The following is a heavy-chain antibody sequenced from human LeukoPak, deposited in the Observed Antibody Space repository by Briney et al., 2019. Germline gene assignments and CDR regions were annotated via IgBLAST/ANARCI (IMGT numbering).Heavy chain of an antibody. D-gene: IGHD3-10*01. CDR2: IIPIFGTA. CDR1: GGTFSSYA. Sequence: EASVTVSCTASGGTFSSYAISWVRQAPGQGLEWMGGIIPIFGTANYAQKFQGRVTITADESTSTAYMELSSLRSENTAVYYCAREFGRSYYGSGSPVGYGMDVWGQGTTVTVSS. J-gene: IGHJ6*02. V-gene: IGHV1-69*13. CDR3: AREFGRSYYGSGSPVGYGMDV.